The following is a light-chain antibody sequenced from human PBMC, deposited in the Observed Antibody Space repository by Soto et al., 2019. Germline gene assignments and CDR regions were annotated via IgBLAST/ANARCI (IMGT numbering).Light chain of an antibody. Sequence: AIRMTPSPSSLSASTGDRVTHTCRASEGISSYLAWYQQKPGKAPKLLIYAASTLQSGVPSRFSGSGSGTDFTLTISCLQSEDFATYYCQQYYSYPQTFGQGTKVDIK. CDR1: EGISSY. CDR2: AAS. V-gene: IGKV1-8*01. CDR3: QQYYSYPQT. J-gene: IGKJ1*01.